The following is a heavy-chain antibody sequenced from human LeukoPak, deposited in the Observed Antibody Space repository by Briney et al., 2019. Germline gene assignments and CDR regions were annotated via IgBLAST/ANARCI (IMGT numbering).Heavy chain of an antibody. CDR3: ARGAVERAVWSDY. CDR2: MNPNSGNT. J-gene: IGHJ4*02. Sequence: ASVNVSCKSSVYTFTSYDINWVRQATGQGLEWMGWMNPNSGNTGYAQKFQGRVTMTRNTSISTAYMELSSLRSEDTAVYYCARGAVERAVWSDYWGQGTLVTVSS. CDR1: VYTFTSYD. D-gene: IGHD3-3*01. V-gene: IGHV1-8*01.